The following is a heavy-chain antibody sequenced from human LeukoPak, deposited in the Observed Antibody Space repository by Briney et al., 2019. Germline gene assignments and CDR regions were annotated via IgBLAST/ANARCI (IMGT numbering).Heavy chain of an antibody. J-gene: IGHJ6*04. V-gene: IGHV4-59*01. Sequence: SETLSLTCTVSGGSISSYYWSWIRQPPGKGLEWIGYIYYSGSTNYNPSLKSRVTISVGTSKNQFSLKLSSVTAADTAVYYCARGSGTYREMDVWGKGTTVTVSS. CDR3: ARGSGTYREMDV. CDR1: GGSISSYY. D-gene: IGHD3-10*01. CDR2: IYYSGST.